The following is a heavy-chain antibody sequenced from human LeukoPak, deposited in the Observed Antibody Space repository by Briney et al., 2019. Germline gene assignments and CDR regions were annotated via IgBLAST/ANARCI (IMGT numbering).Heavy chain of an antibody. CDR1: GGSFSGYY. V-gene: IGHV4-34*01. CDR3: ATDDRPVPH. J-gene: IGHJ4*02. D-gene: IGHD6-6*01. CDR2: INHSGST. Sequence: SETLSLTCAVYGGSFSGYYWSWIRQPPGKGLEWIGEINHSGSTNYNPSLKSRVSISADTSKKQFSLKLNSVTAADTAVYYCATDDRPVPHWGQGTLVTVSS.